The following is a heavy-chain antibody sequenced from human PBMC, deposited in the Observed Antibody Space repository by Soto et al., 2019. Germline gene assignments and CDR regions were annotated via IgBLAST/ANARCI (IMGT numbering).Heavy chain of an antibody. D-gene: IGHD4-17*01. V-gene: IGHV3-23*01. Sequence: PGGSLRLSCVASGFIFNAYTMGWVRQAPGRGLEWVSVITAGGENTYSADSVRGRFAISRDNSMNTVYLQMDSLRAEDTAVYYCARGGIYGDYYYGMDVWGQGTTVTVSS. J-gene: IGHJ6*02. CDR3: ARGGIYGDYYYGMDV. CDR1: GFIFNAYT. CDR2: ITAGGENT.